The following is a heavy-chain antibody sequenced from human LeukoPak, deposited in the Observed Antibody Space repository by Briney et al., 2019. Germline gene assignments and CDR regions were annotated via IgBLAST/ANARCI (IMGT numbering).Heavy chain of an antibody. D-gene: IGHD5-24*01. CDR2: INHSGST. CDR1: GGSISSYY. Sequence: SETLSLTCTVSGGSISSYYWSWIRQPPGKGLEWIGEINHSGSTNYNPSLKSRVTISVDTSKNQFSLKLSSVTAADTAVYYCARGGGVEMALNWFDPWGQGTLVTVSS. V-gene: IGHV4-34*01. CDR3: ARGGGVEMALNWFDP. J-gene: IGHJ5*02.